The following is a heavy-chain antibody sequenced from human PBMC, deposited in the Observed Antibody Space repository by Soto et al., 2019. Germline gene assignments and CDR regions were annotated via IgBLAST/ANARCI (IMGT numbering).Heavy chain of an antibody. J-gene: IGHJ6*02. CDR1: GGSISNNY. D-gene: IGHD2-2*01. Sequence: PSETLSLTCTVSGGSISNNYWSWIRQPAGKGLEWIGRIYTSGSTDYNPSPKSRVTMSIDTSKNQFSLKLSSVTAADTAVYFCATDVYGSSTSGYYYYYGMDVWGQGTTVTVSS. CDR3: ATDVYGSSTSGYYYYYGMDV. CDR2: IYTSGST. V-gene: IGHV4-4*07.